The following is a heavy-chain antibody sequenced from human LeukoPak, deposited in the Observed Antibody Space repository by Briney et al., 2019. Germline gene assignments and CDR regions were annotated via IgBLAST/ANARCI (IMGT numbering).Heavy chain of an antibody. CDR3: VSFYETY. CDR2: INSDGSWT. Sequence: GGSLRLSCAASGFSFDNYGMNWVRQVPGKGLVWVSHINSDGSWTSYADSLKGRFTISKDNAKNTVYLQMNSLRAEDTAVYYCVSFYETYWGRGTLVTVSS. CDR1: GFSFDNYG. V-gene: IGHV3-74*01. J-gene: IGHJ4*02. D-gene: IGHD2/OR15-2a*01.